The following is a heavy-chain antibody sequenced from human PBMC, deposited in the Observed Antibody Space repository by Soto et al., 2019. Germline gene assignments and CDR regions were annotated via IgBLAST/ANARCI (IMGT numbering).Heavy chain of an antibody. V-gene: IGHV3-49*03. J-gene: IGHJ4*02. CDR1: GLNFGDSG. D-gene: IGHD5-18*01. CDR3: ARDLPSYNYGTRFDY. Sequence: GGSLRLSCTPSGLNFGDSGMSWFRQAPGKGLEWVGYIRSTTDGGTTELAASVKGRFIISRDDSKNITHLQMNTLKTEHTAVYYCARDLPSYNYGTRFDYWGQRPQVTVSS. CDR2: IRSTTDGGTT.